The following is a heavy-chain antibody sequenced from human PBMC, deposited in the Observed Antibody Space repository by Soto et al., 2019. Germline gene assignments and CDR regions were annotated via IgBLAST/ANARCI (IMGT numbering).Heavy chain of an antibody. CDR2: ISSSGGT. J-gene: IGHJ4*02. CDR1: DGSVSSGNYY. CDR3: ARDSIALFDY. D-gene: IGHD2-21*01. Sequence: SETLSLTCSVSDGSVSSGNYYWTWIRQPPGKGLEYIGSISSSGGTNYSPSLKSRVTISVDTSKNQFPLNLNSVTAADTAVYYCARDSIALFDYWGQGTLVTVSS. V-gene: IGHV4-61*01.